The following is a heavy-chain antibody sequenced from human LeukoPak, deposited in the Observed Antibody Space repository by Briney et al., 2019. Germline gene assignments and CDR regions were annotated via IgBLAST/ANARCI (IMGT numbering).Heavy chain of an antibody. D-gene: IGHD3-3*01. CDR3: ARGNGRDFWSGYPDY. J-gene: IGHJ4*02. Sequence: GASVKVSCTASGGTFSSYAISWVRQATGHGLEGMGWMNPNSGNTGYAQKFQGRVTITRNTSISTAYMELSSLRSEDTAVYYCARGNGRDFWSGYPDYWGQGTLVTVSS. CDR1: GGTFSSYA. V-gene: IGHV1-8*03. CDR2: MNPNSGNT.